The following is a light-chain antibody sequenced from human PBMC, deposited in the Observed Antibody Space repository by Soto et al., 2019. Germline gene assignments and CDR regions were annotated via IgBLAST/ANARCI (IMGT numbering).Light chain of an antibody. Sequence: EIVFSLSPCTLSLSQGERATLSCRASQSVSNNYLAWYQQKPGQAPRLLIYGASNRATGIPDRFSGSGSGTDFTLTISRLEPEDFALYHCQQYNNWPPWTFGQGTKVDIK. J-gene: IGKJ1*01. CDR2: GAS. CDR3: QQYNNWPPWT. V-gene: IGKV3-20*01. CDR1: QSVSNNY.